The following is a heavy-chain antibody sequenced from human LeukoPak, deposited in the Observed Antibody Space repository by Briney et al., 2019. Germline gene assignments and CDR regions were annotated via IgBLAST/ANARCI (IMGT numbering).Heavy chain of an antibody. D-gene: IGHD2-2*01. V-gene: IGHV4-34*01. Sequence: SETLSLTCAVYGGSFSGYYWSWIRQPPGKGLEWIGEINHSGSTNYNPPLKSRVTISVDTSKNQFSLKLSSVTAADTAVYYCARGYCSSTSCQRLIVATIFYYFDYWGQGTLVTVSS. J-gene: IGHJ4*02. CDR3: ARGYCSSTSCQRLIVATIFYYFDY. CDR2: INHSGST. CDR1: GGSFSGYY.